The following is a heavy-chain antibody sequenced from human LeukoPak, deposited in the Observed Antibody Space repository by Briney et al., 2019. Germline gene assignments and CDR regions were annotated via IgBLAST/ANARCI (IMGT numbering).Heavy chain of an antibody. CDR2: IYHSGST. CDR3: ARSQYQLLSVAFDI. Sequence: SETLSLTCAVSGYSVSSGYYWGWIRQPPGKGLEWIGSIYHSGSTYYNPSLKSRVTISVDTSKNQFSLKLSSVTAADTAVYYCARSQYQLLSVAFDIWGQGTMVTVSS. D-gene: IGHD2-2*01. J-gene: IGHJ3*02. CDR1: GYSVSSGYY. V-gene: IGHV4-38-2*01.